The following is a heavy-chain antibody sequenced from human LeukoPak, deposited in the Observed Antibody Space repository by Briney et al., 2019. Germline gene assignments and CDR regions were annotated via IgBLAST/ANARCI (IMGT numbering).Heavy chain of an antibody. D-gene: IGHD4-11*01. Sequence: GGSLRLSCAVSGFTFSNKAMGWVRQLRGGGLEGVSTISPGGGTTYDAESMKGRFTISRDNSKSTLYLEMNSLRVEDTAVYYCTKVRSGSSNWALRVFDYWGQGALVTVSS. CDR3: TKVRSGSSNWALRVFDY. CDR2: ISPGGGTT. J-gene: IGHJ4*02. V-gene: IGHV3-23*01. CDR1: GFTFSNKA.